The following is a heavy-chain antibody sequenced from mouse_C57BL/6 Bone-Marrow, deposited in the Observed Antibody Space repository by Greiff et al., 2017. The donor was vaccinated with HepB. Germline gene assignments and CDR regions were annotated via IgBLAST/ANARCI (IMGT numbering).Heavy chain of an antibody. CDR1: GYTFTSYW. V-gene: IGHV1-69*01. CDR3: ARRDYYYGSSEYYFDY. CDR2: IDPSDSYT. D-gene: IGHD1-1*01. J-gene: IGHJ2*01. Sequence: QVQLQQPGAELVMPGASVKLSCKASGYTFTSYWMHWVKQRPGQGLEWIGEIDPSDSYTNYNQKFKGKSTLTVDKSSSTAYMQLSSLTSEDSAVYYCARRDYYYGSSEYYFDYWGQGTTLTVSS.